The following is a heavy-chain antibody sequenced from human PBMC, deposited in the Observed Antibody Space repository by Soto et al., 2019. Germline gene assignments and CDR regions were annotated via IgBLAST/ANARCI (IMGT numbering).Heavy chain of an antibody. CDR3: ARDPGVYYDSSGYYPTSFDY. D-gene: IGHD3-22*01. J-gene: IGHJ4*02. V-gene: IGHV3-30-3*01. Sequence: PGGSLRLSCAASGFTFSSYAMHWVRQAPGKGLEWVAVISYDGSNKYYADSVKGRFTISRDNSKNTLYLQMNSLRAEDTAVYYCARDPGVYYDSSGYYPTSFDYWGQGTLVTVSS. CDR2: ISYDGSNK. CDR1: GFTFSSYA.